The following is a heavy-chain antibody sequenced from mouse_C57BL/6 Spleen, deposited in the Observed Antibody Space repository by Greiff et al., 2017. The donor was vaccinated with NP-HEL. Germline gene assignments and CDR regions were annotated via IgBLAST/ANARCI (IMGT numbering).Heavy chain of an antibody. CDR3: ARTTTVVPSDV. D-gene: IGHD1-1*01. CDR2: IHPNSGST. J-gene: IGHJ1*03. Sequence: QVQLKQPGAELVKPGASVKLSCKASGYTFTSYWMHWVKQRPGQGLEWIGMIHPNSGSTNYNEKFKSKATLTVDKSSSTAYMQLSSLTSEDSAVYYCARTTTVVPSDVWGTGTTVTVSS. CDR1: GYTFTSYW. V-gene: IGHV1-64*01.